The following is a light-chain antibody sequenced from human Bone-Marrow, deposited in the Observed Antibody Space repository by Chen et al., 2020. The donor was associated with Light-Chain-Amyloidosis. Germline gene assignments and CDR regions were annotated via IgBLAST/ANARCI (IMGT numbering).Light chain of an antibody. CDR3: QSADSSGTYEVI. CDR2: RDT. J-gene: IGLJ2*01. CDR1: DLPTKY. V-gene: IGLV3-25*03. Sequence: SCELTQPPSVSVSPGQTARITCSGDDLPTKYAYWYQQKPGQAPVLVIHRDTERPSGISERFSGSSSGTKATLTISGVQAEDEADYHCQSADSSGTYEVIFGGGTKLTVL.